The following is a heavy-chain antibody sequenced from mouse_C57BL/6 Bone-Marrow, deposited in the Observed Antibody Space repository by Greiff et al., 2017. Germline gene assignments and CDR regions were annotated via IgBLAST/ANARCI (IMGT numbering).Heavy chain of an antibody. CDR1: GFNIKDDY. V-gene: IGHV14-4*01. CDR2: IDPENGDT. J-gene: IGHJ2*01. CDR3: TTRASSYFDY. D-gene: IGHD1-1*01. Sequence: VQLQQSGAELVRPGASVKLSCTASGFNIKDDYMHWVKQRPEQGLEWIGWIDPENGDTEYASKFQGKATITADTSSNTAYLQLSSLTSEDTAVYYCTTRASSYFDYWGQGTTLTVSS.